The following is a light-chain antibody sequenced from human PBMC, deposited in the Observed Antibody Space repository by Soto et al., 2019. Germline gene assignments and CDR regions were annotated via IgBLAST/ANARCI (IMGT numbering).Light chain of an antibody. V-gene: IGKV1-33*01. CDR2: DAS. J-gene: IGKJ2*01. CDR3: QQYSSVLPYT. Sequence: DIQMTQSPSSLSASVGDRVTITCQASQDISNYLNWYQQKPGKAPKLLIYDASNLEAGDPSRFSGSGSGTDFTFTISSLQPEDSATYYCQQYSSVLPYTFGQGTKLEIK. CDR1: QDISNY.